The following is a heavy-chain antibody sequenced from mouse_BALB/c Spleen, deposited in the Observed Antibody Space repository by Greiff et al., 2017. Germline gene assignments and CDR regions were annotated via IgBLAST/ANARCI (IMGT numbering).Heavy chain of an antibody. Sequence: DVKLVESGGGLVKPGGSLKLSCAASGFTFSDYYMYWVRQTPEKRLEWVATISDGGSYTYCPDSVKGRFTISRDNAKNNLYLQMSSPKSEDTAMYYCAREDSSGAMDYWGQGTSVTVSS. CDR2: ISDGGSYT. D-gene: IGHD3-2*01. CDR1: GFTFSDYY. CDR3: AREDSSGAMDY. V-gene: IGHV5-4*02. J-gene: IGHJ4*01.